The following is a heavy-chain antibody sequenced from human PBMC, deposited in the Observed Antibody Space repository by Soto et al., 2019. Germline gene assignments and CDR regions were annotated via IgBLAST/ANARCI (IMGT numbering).Heavy chain of an antibody. CDR1: GYIFTSYW. V-gene: IGHV5-51*01. Sequence: GESLKISCQCSGYIFTSYWIGWVRQMPGKGLEWMGIIYPGDSDTRYSPSFQGQVTISADNSISTAYLQWSSLKASDTAMYYCAIQDLWFGELFRRYYYGMDVWGQGTTVTVSS. J-gene: IGHJ6*02. D-gene: IGHD3-10*01. CDR3: AIQDLWFGELFRRYYYGMDV. CDR2: IYPGDSDT.